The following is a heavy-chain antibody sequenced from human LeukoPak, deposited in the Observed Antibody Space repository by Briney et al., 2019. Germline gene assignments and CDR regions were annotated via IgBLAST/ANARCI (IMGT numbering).Heavy chain of an antibody. V-gene: IGHV1-3*01. CDR2: INAGNGNT. CDR3: AGDSEAVAGTVYGMDV. D-gene: IGHD6-19*01. J-gene: IGHJ6*02. CDR1: GYTFTSYA. Sequence: ASVKVSCKASGYTFTSYAMHWVRQAPGQRLEWMGWINAGNGNTKYSQKFQGRVTITRDTSASTAYMELSSLRSEDTAVYYCAGDSEAVAGTVYGMDVWGQGTTVTVSS.